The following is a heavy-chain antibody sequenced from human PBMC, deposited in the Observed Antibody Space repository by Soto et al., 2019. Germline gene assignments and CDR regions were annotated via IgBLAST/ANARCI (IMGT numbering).Heavy chain of an antibody. D-gene: IGHD3-10*01. CDR2: ISAYNGNT. V-gene: IGHV1-18*01. CDR3: ARGESFVDY. CDR1: GYTFTSYG. J-gene: IGHJ4*02. Sequence: QVQLVQSGAEVKKPAASVKVSCKASGYTFTSYGISWVRQAPGQGLERMGWISAYNGNTHYAQKLQGTVTMTTDTSTSTASMELRSMRSDDTAVYSFARGESFVDYWGQGTLVTVSS.